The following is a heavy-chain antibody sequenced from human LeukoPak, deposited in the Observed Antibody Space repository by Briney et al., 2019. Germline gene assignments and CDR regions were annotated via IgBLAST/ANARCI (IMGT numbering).Heavy chain of an antibody. Sequence: PGGSLRLSCAASGFTFSSYSMNWVRQAPGKGLEWVSSISSSSSYIYYADSVKGRFTISRDNAKNSLLLQMNSLRAEDTAVFYCAKRGYSGSFDYWGQGTLVTVSS. CDR1: GFTFSSYS. CDR2: ISSSSSYI. D-gene: IGHD2-2*03. CDR3: AKRGYSGSFDY. V-gene: IGHV3-21*01. J-gene: IGHJ4*02.